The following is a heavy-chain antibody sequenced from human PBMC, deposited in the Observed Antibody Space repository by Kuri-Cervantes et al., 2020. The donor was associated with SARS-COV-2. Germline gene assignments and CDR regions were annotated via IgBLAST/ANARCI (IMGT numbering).Heavy chain of an antibody. J-gene: IGHJ3*02. CDR1: GFTFSDHY. D-gene: IGHD3-22*01. Sequence: GGSLRPSCAASGFTFSDHYMDWVRQAPGEGLEWVGRSRNKANSYTTEYAASVRGRFTISKDNSKNSLNLQMNSPKTEDTAVYYCARSTPFRRLVVISQGGAFDIWGQGTMVTVSS. V-gene: IGHV3-72*01. CDR2: SRNKANSYTT. CDR3: ARSTPFRRLVVISQGGAFDI.